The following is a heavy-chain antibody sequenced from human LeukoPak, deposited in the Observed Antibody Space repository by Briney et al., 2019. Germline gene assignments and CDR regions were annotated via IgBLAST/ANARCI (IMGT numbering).Heavy chain of an antibody. CDR2: IYYSGST. Sequence: PSETLSLTCTVSGGSISSYYWSWIRQPPGKGLEWLGYIYYSGSTNYNPSLKSRVTISVDTSKNQFSLKLSSVTAADTAMYYCARAFCGGDCYSNVYAFDIWGQGTMVTVSS. CDR3: ARAFCGGDCYSNVYAFDI. V-gene: IGHV4-59*01. D-gene: IGHD2-21*02. J-gene: IGHJ3*02. CDR1: GGSISSYY.